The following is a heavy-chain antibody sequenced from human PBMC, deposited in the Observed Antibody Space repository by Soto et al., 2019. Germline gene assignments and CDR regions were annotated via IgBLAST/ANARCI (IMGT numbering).Heavy chain of an antibody. D-gene: IGHD6-13*01. J-gene: IGHJ4*02. CDR2: INHSGST. Sequence: SETLSLTCAVYGGSFSGYYWSWIRQPPGKGLEWIGEINHSGSTNYNPSLKSRVTISVDTSKNQFSLKLSSVTAADTAVYYCASDMPTNSRPTFDYWGQGTLATVTS. CDR1: GGSFSGYY. V-gene: IGHV4-34*01. CDR3: ASDMPTNSRPTFDY.